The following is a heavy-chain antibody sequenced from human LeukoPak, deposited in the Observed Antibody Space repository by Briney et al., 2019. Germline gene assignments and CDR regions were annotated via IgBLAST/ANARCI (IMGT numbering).Heavy chain of an antibody. Sequence: EGSLRLSCAVSGFTFSSYAMHWVRQAPGKGLEWAALILRDGSKKYYADSVKGRFTISRDNAKNSLYLQMNSLRAEDTAVYYCARARIAAAVDAADSSFDYWGQGTLVTVSS. CDR2: ILRDGSKK. CDR3: ARARIAAAVDAADSSFDY. J-gene: IGHJ4*02. CDR1: GFTFSSYA. V-gene: IGHV3-30*04. D-gene: IGHD6-13*01.